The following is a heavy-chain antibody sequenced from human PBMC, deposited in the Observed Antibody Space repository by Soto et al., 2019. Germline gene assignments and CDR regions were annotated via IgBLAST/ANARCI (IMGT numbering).Heavy chain of an antibody. CDR1: GAALSSNH. D-gene: IGHD6-6*01. CDR3: ARDGFPARRSGYWFDP. Sequence: SETLSLTCTVSGAALSSNHWVWIRQPAGKXLEWXXRLYNXVSTNYTPSRKSRVTISVDTSKNQFSLKLTSVTAADTAVYYCARDGFPARRSGYWFDPWGQGTLVTVSS. J-gene: IGHJ5*02. V-gene: IGHV4-4*07. CDR2: LYNXVST.